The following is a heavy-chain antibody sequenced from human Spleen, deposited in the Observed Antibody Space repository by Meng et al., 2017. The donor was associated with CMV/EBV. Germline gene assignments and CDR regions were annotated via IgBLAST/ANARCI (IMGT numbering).Heavy chain of an antibody. CDR3: TTDSYDFWSGQREYYFDY. D-gene: IGHD3-3*01. CDR1: GFTFSNAW. V-gene: IGHV3-15*01. CDR2: IKSKTDGGTT. J-gene: IGHJ4*02. Sequence: GESLKISCAASGFTFSNAWMSWVRQAPGKGLEWVGRIKSKTDGGTTDYAAPVKGRFTISRHDSKNTLYLQMNSLKSEDTALYYCTTDSYDFWSGQREYYFDYWGQGTLVTVSS.